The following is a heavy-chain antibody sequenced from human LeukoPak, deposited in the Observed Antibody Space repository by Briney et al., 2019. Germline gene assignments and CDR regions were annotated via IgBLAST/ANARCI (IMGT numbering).Heavy chain of an antibody. Sequence: SETLALTCTVSGGSISSYYWSWIRQPPGKGLDWIGYIYYSGSTNYNPSLKSRVTISVDTSKNQFSLKLSSVTAADTAVYYCARQDFWSGYLGLCYFDYWGQGTLVSVSS. CDR1: GGSISSYY. D-gene: IGHD3-3*01. V-gene: IGHV4-59*08. CDR2: IYYSGST. J-gene: IGHJ4*02. CDR3: ARQDFWSGYLGLCYFDY.